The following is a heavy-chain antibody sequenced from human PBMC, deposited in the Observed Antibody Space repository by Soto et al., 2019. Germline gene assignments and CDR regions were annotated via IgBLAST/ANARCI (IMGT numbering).Heavy chain of an antibody. CDR1: VFTVSSNY. D-gene: IGHD3-22*01. V-gene: IGHV3-53*01. CDR2: IYSGGST. Sequence: GGSLRLSCAASVFTVSSNYMSCVRHSPGKWLEWVSVIYSGGSTYYADSVKGRFTISRDNSKNTLYLQMNSLRAEDTAVYYCAPRSDRGYSDYFHDWGQATSVTLS. J-gene: IGHJ4*02. CDR3: APRSDRGYSDYFHD.